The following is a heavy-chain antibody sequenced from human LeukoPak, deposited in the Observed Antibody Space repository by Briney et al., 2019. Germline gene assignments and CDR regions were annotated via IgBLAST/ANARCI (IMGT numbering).Heavy chain of an antibody. J-gene: IGHJ4*02. Sequence: SETLSLTCVVSGGSVSGYYWGWIRQPPGRGLEWIGYVYYSGSTNYNPSFKSRITISVDTSRNQLSLQLSSVTAADTAVYYCARIHRYCSGGACYVLDNWGQGTLVAVSS. CDR3: ARIHRYCSGGACYVLDN. D-gene: IGHD2-15*01. CDR1: GGSVSGYY. V-gene: IGHV4-59*02. CDR2: VYYSGST.